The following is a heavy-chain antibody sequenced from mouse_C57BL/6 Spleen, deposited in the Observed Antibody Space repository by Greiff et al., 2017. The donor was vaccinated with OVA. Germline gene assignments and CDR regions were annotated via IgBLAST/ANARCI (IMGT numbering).Heavy chain of an antibody. CDR3: ARSGYYGSRALYARDY. D-gene: IGHD1-1*01. CDR2: IHPNSGST. Sequence: QVQLQQPGAELVKPGASVKLSCKASGYTFTSYWMHWVKQRPGQGLEWIGMIHPNSGSTNYNEKFKSKATLTVDKSSSTAYMQLISLTSEDSAVYYCARSGYYGSRALYARDYWGQGTSVTVSS. J-gene: IGHJ4*01. CDR1: GYTFTSYW. V-gene: IGHV1-64*01.